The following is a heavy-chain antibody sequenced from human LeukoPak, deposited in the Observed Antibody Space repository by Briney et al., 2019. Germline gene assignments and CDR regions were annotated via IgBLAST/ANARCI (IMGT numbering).Heavy chain of an antibody. V-gene: IGHV3-30*04. D-gene: IGHD2-15*01. Sequence: GGSLRLSCAASGFTFSSYAMQWVRQAPGKGLEWGAVISYDGSDKYYADSVKGRFTISRDNSKNTLYLQMNSLRAEDTAVYYCARDFVLGVVVVVSYGMDVWGQGTTVTVSS. CDR1: GFTFSSYA. CDR3: ARDFVLGVVVVVSYGMDV. J-gene: IGHJ6*02. CDR2: ISYDGSDK.